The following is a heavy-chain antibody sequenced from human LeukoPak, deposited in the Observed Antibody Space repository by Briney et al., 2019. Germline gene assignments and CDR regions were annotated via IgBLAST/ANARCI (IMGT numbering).Heavy chain of an antibody. J-gene: IGHJ6*02. D-gene: IGHD6-19*01. CDR2: ISYDGSNK. V-gene: IGHV3-30*04. CDR1: GFTFSSYA. CDR3: ARDGGGSGWSYYYYGMDV. Sequence: AGSLRLSCAASGFTFSSYAMHWVRQAPGKGLEWVAVISYDGSNKYYADSVKGRFTISRDNSKNTLYLQMNSLRAEDTAVYYCARDGGGSGWSYYYYGMDVWGQGTTVTVSS.